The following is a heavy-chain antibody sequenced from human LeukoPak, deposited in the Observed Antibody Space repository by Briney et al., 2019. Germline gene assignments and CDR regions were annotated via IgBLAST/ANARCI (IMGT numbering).Heavy chain of an antibody. CDR3: ARLGYYYDSSGYYNYFDY. Sequence: SETLSLTCTVSGGSISSYYWSWIRQPPGKGLEWIGYIYTSGSTNYNPSLKSRVTISVDTSKNQFSLKLSSVTAADTAVYYCARLGYYYDSSGYYNYFDYWGQGTLVTVSS. CDR2: IYTSGST. J-gene: IGHJ4*02. D-gene: IGHD3-22*01. CDR1: GGSISSYY. V-gene: IGHV4-4*09.